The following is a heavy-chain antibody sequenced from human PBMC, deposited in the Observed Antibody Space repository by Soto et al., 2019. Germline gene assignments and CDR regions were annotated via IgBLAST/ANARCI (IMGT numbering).Heavy chain of an antibody. J-gene: IGHJ4*02. D-gene: IGHD2-15*01. V-gene: IGHV3-21*01. CDR2: INFDSNYI. CDR3: AIGLYCSGGTCFYRNFDY. CDR1: GFTFSTYS. Sequence: EVQLVESGGGLVTPGGSVRLSCAGSGFTFSTYSMTWVRQAPGKGLEWVSSINFDSNYIYYSDSVKGRFTISRDNAKNSLYLQMNSLTAEDTAVYYCAIGLYCSGGTCFYRNFDYWGQGTLVTVSS.